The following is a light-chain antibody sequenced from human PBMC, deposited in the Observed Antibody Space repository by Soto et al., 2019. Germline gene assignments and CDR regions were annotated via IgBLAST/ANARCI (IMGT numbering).Light chain of an antibody. Sequence: EIVLTQSPGTLSLSPGERATLSCRASQSVSSNYLAWYQQKPGQAPRLLIYGASNRATGIPDRFSGSGSGTGFTLTISRLEPEDFAVYFCQQYGSSPPFTFGQG. CDR1: QSVSSNY. V-gene: IGKV3-20*01. CDR2: GAS. J-gene: IGKJ2*01. CDR3: QQYGSSPPFT.